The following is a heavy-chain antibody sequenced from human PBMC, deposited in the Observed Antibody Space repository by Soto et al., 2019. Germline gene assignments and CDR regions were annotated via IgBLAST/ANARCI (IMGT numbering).Heavy chain of an antibody. Sequence: GGSLRLSCAASGFTFSSYAMSWVRQAPGKGLEWVSAISGSGGSTYYADSVKGRFTISRDNSKNTLYLQMNSLRAEDTAVHYCAKDRRSSSWYRWFDPWGQGTLVTVSS. D-gene: IGHD6-13*01. V-gene: IGHV3-23*01. J-gene: IGHJ5*02. CDR1: GFTFSSYA. CDR2: ISGSGGST. CDR3: AKDRRSSSWYRWFDP.